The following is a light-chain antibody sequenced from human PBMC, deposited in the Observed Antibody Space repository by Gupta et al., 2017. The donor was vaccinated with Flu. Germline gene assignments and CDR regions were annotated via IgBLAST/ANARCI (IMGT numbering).Light chain of an antibody. CDR2: AAS. CDR3: LQHNSYPRIT. V-gene: IGKV1-17*01. J-gene: IGKJ5*01. Sequence: ATGSITCRASHAIRNDLAWFQQKPGKPPRRLIYAASSLQRGVPSRFSGSGSGTDFTLTISGLQPEDFATYYCLQHNSYPRITFGQGTRVEIK. CDR1: HAIRND.